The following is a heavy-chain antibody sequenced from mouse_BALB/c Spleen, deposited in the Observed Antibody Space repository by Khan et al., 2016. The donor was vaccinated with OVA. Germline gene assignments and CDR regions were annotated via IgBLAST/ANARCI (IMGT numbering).Heavy chain of an antibody. Sequence: EVKLEVSGGGLVKPGGSLKLSCAASGFTFSSFAMSWVRQIPEKRLEWVATISSVGTYTYYPDSVKGRFTISRDTAKSTLYLQMNSLRSEDTAMYYCANGNYGWFAYWGQGTLVSVSA. J-gene: IGHJ3*01. D-gene: IGHD2-1*01. CDR3: ANGNYGWFAY. V-gene: IGHV5-9-1*01. CDR1: GFTFSSFA. CDR2: ISSVGTYT.